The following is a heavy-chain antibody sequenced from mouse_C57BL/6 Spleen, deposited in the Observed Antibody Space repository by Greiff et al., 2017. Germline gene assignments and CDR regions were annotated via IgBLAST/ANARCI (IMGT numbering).Heavy chain of an antibody. CDR3: ARNSFYYGSSYDAMDY. Sequence: QVQLKQSGPGLVQPSQSLSITCTVSGFSLTSYGVHWVRQSPGKGLEWLGVIWSGGSTDYNAAFISRLSISKDNSKSQVFFKMNSLQADDTDIYYCARNSFYYGSSYDAMDYWGQGTSVTVSS. CDR1: GFSLTSYG. V-gene: IGHV2-2*01. J-gene: IGHJ4*01. D-gene: IGHD1-1*01. CDR2: IWSGGST.